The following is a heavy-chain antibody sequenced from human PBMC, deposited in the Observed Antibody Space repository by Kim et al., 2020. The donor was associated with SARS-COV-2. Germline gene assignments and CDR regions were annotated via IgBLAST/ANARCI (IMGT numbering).Heavy chain of an antibody. D-gene: IGHD3-10*01. V-gene: IGHV3-23*01. CDR1: GFTFSSYA. J-gene: IGHJ3*02. CDR3: GTNPGWFGVFDI. CDR2: ISGSGGST. Sequence: GGSLRLSCAASGFTFSSYAMSWVRQAPGKGLEWVSAISGSGGSTYYADSVKGRFTISRDNSKNTLYLQMNSLRAEDTAVYYCGTNPGWFGVFDIWGQGTMVTVSS.